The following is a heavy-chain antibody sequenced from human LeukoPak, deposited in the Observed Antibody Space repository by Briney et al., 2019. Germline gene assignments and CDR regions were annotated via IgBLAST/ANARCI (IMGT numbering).Heavy chain of an antibody. CDR2: IYRSGNS. Sequence: SETLSLICAVSGYSISSCHDWVWVRQPPGKGLDCIGRIYRSGNSFCISSVKSRLTISVDRSKNQFSLKLSSVTTSDTAVYYCARTPSAGAFDNWGQGTMVTVSS. CDR3: ARTPSAGAFDN. V-gene: IGHV4-38-2*01. CDR1: GYSISSCHD. J-gene: IGHJ3*02.